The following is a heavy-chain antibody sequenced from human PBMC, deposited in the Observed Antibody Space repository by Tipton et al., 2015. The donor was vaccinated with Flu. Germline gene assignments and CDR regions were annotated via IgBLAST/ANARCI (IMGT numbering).Heavy chain of an antibody. CDR1: GGSISSSSYY. CDR3: ARRYYYDSSGYDY. V-gene: IGHV4-39*01. CDR2: IYYSGST. Sequence: TLSLTCTVSGGSISSSSYYWGWIRQPPGKGLEWIGSIYYSGSTYYNPSLKSRVTISVDTSKNQFSLKLSSVTAAETAVYYCARRYYYDSSGYDYWGQGTLVTVSS. D-gene: IGHD3-22*01. J-gene: IGHJ4*02.